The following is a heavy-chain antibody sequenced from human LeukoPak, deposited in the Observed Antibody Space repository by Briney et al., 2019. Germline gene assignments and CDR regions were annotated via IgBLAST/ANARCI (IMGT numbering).Heavy chain of an antibody. Sequence: ASVKVSCKASGYTFTSYAMNWVRQAPGQGLEWMGWISTNTGNPTYAQGFTGRFVFSLDTSVSTAYLQISSLKAEDTAVYYCARSGPGITIFGSGYYGMDVWGQGTTVTVSS. CDR2: ISTNTGNP. D-gene: IGHD3-3*01. V-gene: IGHV7-4-1*02. CDR1: GYTFTSYA. J-gene: IGHJ6*02. CDR3: ARSGPGITIFGSGYYGMDV.